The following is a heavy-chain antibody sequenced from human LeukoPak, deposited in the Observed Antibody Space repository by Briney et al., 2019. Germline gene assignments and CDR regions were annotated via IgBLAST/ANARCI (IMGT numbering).Heavy chain of an antibody. CDR1: GFIFSDYY. CDR3: AREGGSYTIDY. J-gene: IGHJ4*02. Sequence: GGSLRLSCAASGFIFSDYYMSWIRQAPGKGLEWVSYISSSGSTMYYTDSVKGRFTISRDNAKNSLYLQMNSLRAEDTAVYYCAREGGSYTIDYWGQGTLVTVSS. CDR2: ISSSGSTM. V-gene: IGHV3-11*04. D-gene: IGHD1-26*01.